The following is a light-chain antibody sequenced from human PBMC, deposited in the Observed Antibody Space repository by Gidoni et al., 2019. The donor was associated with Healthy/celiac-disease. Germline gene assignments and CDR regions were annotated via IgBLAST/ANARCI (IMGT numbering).Light chain of an antibody. CDR3: RQALQTPFT. Sequence: DIVMTQSPLSLPVTPGEPASTSCRSSQSLLHSNGYNYLDWYLQTPGQSPQLLIYLGSNRASGVPDRFSGSGSGADFTLKISRVEAEDVGVYYCRQALQTPFTFGPGTKVEIK. CDR1: QSLLHSNGYNY. J-gene: IGKJ3*01. CDR2: LGS. V-gene: IGKV2-28*01.